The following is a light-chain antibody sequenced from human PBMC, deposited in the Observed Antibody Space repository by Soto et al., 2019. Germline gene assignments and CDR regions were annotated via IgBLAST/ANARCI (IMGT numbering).Light chain of an antibody. CDR3: QQYNTWPPRT. CDR1: QSVRSN. V-gene: IGKV3-15*01. J-gene: IGKJ1*01. CDR2: GAS. Sequence: EIVMTQSPATLSVSPGDRATLSCRANQSVRSNLAWYHQRPGQAPRLLIYGASTGAAGVPARFSGSGSGTEFTLTISSLQSEDFAVYYCQQYNTWPPRTFGQGTKVEFK.